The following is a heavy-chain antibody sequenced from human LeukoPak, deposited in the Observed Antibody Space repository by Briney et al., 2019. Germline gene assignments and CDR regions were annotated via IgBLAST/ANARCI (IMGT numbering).Heavy chain of an antibody. V-gene: IGHV3-23*01. J-gene: IGHJ4*02. CDR2: ISGSGGST. D-gene: IGHD6-19*01. CDR3: AKGQSSGWGYFDY. Sequence: GGSLRLSCAASGFTFSSYAMSWVRQAPGKGLEWVSAISGSGGSTYYADSVKGRFTISRDNSKNTLYLQMNSLRAEDTAVYYCAKGQSSGWGYFDYWGQVTLVTVSS. CDR1: GFTFSSYA.